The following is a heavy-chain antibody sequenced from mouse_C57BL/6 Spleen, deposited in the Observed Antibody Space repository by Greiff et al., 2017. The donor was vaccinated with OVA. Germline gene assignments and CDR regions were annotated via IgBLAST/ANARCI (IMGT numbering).Heavy chain of an antibody. CDR1: GYTFTSYW. D-gene: IGHD1-1*01. CDR3: ARGITTVVATPFAY. V-gene: IGHV1-52*01. Sequence: VKLQQPGAELVRPGSSVKLSCKASGYTFTSYWMHWVKQRPIQGLEWIGNIDPSDSETHYNQKFKDKATLTVDKSSSTAYMQLSSLTSEDSAVYYCARGITTVVATPFAYWGQGTLVTVSA. J-gene: IGHJ3*01. CDR2: IDPSDSET.